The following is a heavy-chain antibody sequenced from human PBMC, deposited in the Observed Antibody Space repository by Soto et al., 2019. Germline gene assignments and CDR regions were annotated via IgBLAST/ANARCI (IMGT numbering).Heavy chain of an antibody. CDR1: CGSISGSNW. D-gene: IGHD3-22*01. Sequence: SETLSLRWALSCGSISGSNWCSFVRQPPGNGLQWIGEIYHRGITNYNPSLTSRVTISVDKSKNQFSLKLSCVNAADTAVYYCARHSYFDGSGYYLGWFDPWGQGTLVTV. J-gene: IGHJ5*02. CDR3: ARHSYFDGSGYYLGWFDP. CDR2: IYHRGIT. V-gene: IGHV4-4*02.